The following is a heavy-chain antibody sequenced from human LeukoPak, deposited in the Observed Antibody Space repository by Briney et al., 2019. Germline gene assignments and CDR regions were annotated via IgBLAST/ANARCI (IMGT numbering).Heavy chain of an antibody. Sequence: SETLSLTCTVSGGSISSSSYYWGWIRQPPGKGLEWIGSIYYSGSTYYNPSLKSRVTMSADTSKNQFSLRLSSVTAADTAVYFCVRKSGDAFDIWGQGTVVTVSS. CDR2: IYYSGST. CDR1: GGSISSSSYY. CDR3: VRKSGDAFDI. J-gene: IGHJ3*02. V-gene: IGHV4-39*07. D-gene: IGHD1-26*01.